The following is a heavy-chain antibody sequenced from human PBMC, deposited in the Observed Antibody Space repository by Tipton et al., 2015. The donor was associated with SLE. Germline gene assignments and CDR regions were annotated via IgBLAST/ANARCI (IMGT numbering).Heavy chain of an antibody. J-gene: IGHJ4*02. Sequence: GLVKPSETLSLTCSVSGASISSSTYYWGWIRQPPGKGLEWIGYIYYSGSTTYNPSLKSRVTISVDTSKNQISLKLNSVTAADTAMYYCARLGLAGGGVDYWGQGTLVTVSS. CDR2: IYYSGST. D-gene: IGHD1-26*01. CDR1: GASISSSTYY. V-gene: IGHV4-61*05. CDR3: ARLGLAGGGVDY.